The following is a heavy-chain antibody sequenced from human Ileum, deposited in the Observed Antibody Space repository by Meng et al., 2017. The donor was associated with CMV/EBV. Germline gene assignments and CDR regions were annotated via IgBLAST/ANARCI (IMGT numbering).Heavy chain of an antibody. CDR1: GFTVSGNY. V-gene: IGHV3-53*01. J-gene: IGHJ4*02. Sequence: GESLKISCAASGFTVSGNYMSWVRQAPGKGLEWVSVIYSGGSTYYADSVKGRFTISRDNSKNTVFLQMNSLRAEDTAVYYCATGLGEDGDYTGDFWGQGTLVTVSS. D-gene: IGHD4-17*01. CDR3: ATGLGEDGDYTGDF. CDR2: IYSGGST.